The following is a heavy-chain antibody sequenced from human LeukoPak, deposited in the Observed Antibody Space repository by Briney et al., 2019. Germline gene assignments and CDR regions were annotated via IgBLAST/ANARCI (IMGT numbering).Heavy chain of an antibody. CDR3: ARGVEPLAANTLAY. V-gene: IGHV3-53*01. J-gene: IGHJ4*02. CDR1: GFTVITND. CDR2: LYSDGNT. D-gene: IGHD1-14*01. Sequence: GGSLRLSCAAPGFTVITNDMTWVRQAPGKGLEWVSVLYSDGNTKYADSVQGRFTISRHNSKNTLYLEMNSLSPDDTAVYYCARGVEPLAANTLAYWGQGTLVTVSS.